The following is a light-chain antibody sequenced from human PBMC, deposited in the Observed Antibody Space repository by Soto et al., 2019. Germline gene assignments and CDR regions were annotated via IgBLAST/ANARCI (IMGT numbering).Light chain of an antibody. V-gene: IGKV3-11*01. Sequence: IVLTQSPATLSLSPGERATLSCRASQSVNSYLAWYQQKPGQAPRLLIYDASSRATGIPARFSGSGSGTDFPLPISSLEPEDFAVYYCQQRDNWPEYTFGQGTMLEI. CDR3: QQRDNWPEYT. CDR1: QSVNSY. J-gene: IGKJ2*01. CDR2: DAS.